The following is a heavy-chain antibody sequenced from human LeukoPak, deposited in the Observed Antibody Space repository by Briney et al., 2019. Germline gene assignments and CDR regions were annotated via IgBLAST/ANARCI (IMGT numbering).Heavy chain of an antibody. J-gene: IGHJ4*02. CDR3: ARDYSPPHWSQNSGYFDS. V-gene: IGHV1-18*01. CDR1: GYTFTSYG. D-gene: IGHD1-26*01. CDR2: ISAYNGNT. Sequence: ASVKVSCKASGYTFTSYGISWVRQAPGQGLEWMGWISAYNGNTNYAQKLQGRVTMTTDTSTSTAYMELRSLRSDDTAVYYCARDYSPPHWSQNSGYFDSWGQGTLVTVSS.